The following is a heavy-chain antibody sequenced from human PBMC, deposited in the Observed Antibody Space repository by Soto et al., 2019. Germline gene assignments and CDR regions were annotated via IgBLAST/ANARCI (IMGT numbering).Heavy chain of an antibody. Sequence: GGSLRLSCAASGFTFSSYAMSWVRQAPGKGLEWVSAISGSGGSTYYADSVKGRFTISRDNSKNTLYLQMNSLRAEDTAVYYCAKRSRLGELSLYLDYWGQGTLVTVSS. CDR1: GFTFSSYA. D-gene: IGHD3-16*02. CDR2: ISGSGGST. CDR3: AKRSRLGELSLYLDY. J-gene: IGHJ4*02. V-gene: IGHV3-23*01.